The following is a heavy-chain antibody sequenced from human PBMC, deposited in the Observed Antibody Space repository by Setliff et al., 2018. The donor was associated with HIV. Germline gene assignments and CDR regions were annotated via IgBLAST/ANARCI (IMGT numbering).Heavy chain of an antibody. CDR1: GGSISSYY. CDR2: IYYSGST. D-gene: IGHD3-22*01. V-gene: IGHV4-59*01. CDR3: ARGGGFWYCDSSGYGGRLYYYYGMDV. Sequence: SETLSLTCTVSGGSISSYYWSWIRQPPGKGLEWIGYIYYSGSTNYNPSLKSRVTISVDTSKNQFSLKLSSVTAADTAVYYCARGGGFWYCDSSGYGGRLYYYYGMDVWGQGTTVTVSS. J-gene: IGHJ6*02.